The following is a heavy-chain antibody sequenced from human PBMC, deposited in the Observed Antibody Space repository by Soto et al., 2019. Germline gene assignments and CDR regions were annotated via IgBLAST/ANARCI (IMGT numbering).Heavy chain of an antibody. D-gene: IGHD3-22*01. CDR3: ATQDTYYYDSSGTQADFDI. CDR1: GGSISSSNW. V-gene: IGHV4-4*02. J-gene: IGHJ3*02. Sequence: SETLSLTCAVSGGSISSSNWWSWVRQPPGKGLEWIGEIYHSGSNNYNPSLKSRVTISVDKSKNQLSLKLSSVTAADTAVYYCATQDTYYYDSSGTQADFDICGKGTMVT. CDR2: IYHSGSN.